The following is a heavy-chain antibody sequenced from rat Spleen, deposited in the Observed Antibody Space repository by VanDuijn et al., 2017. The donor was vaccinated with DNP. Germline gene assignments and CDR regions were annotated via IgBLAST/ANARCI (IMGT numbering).Heavy chain of an antibody. CDR3: TRGGPY. V-gene: IGHV2S12*01. J-gene: IGHJ3*01. D-gene: IGHD1-11*01. CDR2: ISSGGNT. CDR1: GFSLTRYD. Sequence: QVQLKESGPGLVQPSQTLSLTCTVSGFSLTRYDVTWVRQPPGKGLEWIAAISSGGNTYYNSALKSRVSISRDTSKSQVSLKMNSLQTEDTAIYFCTRGGPYWGQGTLVTVSS.